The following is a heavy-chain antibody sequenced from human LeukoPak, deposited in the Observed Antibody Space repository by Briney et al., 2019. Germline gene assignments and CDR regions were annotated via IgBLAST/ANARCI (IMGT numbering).Heavy chain of an antibody. Sequence: PGGSLRLSCLASGLTFSSYAMNWVRQAPGKGLGWVSTIIYSGGSTYYVDSVKGQFTISRDNSENTLYLQLNRLRAEDTAVYYCANAASGSYLYYFDYWGQGTLVTVSS. CDR1: GLTFSSYA. CDR3: ANAASGSYLYYFDY. CDR2: IIYSGGST. J-gene: IGHJ4*02. V-gene: IGHV3-23*01. D-gene: IGHD1-26*01.